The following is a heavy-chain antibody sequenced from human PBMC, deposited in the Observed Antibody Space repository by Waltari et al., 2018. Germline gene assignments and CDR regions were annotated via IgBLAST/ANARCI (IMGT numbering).Heavy chain of an antibody. V-gene: IGHV3-23*04. Sequence: EVQLVESGGGLVQPGWSLRLSCASSGFTFSSYAMLCARQAPGKGLEWVSAISGSGGSTYYADSVKGRFTISRDNSKNTLYLQMNSLRAEDTAVYYCAKEGDYGAPFDYWGQGTLVTVSS. CDR2: ISGSGGST. D-gene: IGHD4-17*01. CDR3: AKEGDYGAPFDY. J-gene: IGHJ4*02. CDR1: GFTFSSYA.